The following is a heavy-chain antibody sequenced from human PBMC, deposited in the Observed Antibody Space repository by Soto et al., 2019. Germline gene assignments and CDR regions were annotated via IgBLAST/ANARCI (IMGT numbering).Heavy chain of an antibody. CDR1: GGSISSDDFY. V-gene: IGHV4-30-4*01. CDR2: IFYSGNT. Sequence: QVQLQESGPGLVKPSQTLSLICSVSGGSISSDDFYWSWIRQSPGRGLEWIGFIFYSGNTYYNPSLNTQASISVDTSKNQLSRHLSSVTAADTAMYYCVREATEISPNGYMMAAGRFDYWGQGALVTVSS. J-gene: IGHJ4*02. CDR3: VREATEISPNGYMMAAGRFDY. D-gene: IGHD6-13*01.